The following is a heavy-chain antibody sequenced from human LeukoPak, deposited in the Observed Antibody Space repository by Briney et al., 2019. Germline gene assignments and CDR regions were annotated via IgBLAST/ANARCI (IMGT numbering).Heavy chain of an antibody. CDR2: IRYDGSNK. Sequence: GGSLRLSCAASGFTFSSYGMHWVRQAPGKGLEWVAFIRYDGSNKYYADSVKGRFTISRDNSKNTLYLQMNSLRAEDTAVYYCAKGVPNCSSTSCYTAYFDYWGQGTLVTVSS. CDR3: AKGVPNCSSTSCYTAYFDY. V-gene: IGHV3-30*02. J-gene: IGHJ4*02. D-gene: IGHD2-2*02. CDR1: GFTFSSYG.